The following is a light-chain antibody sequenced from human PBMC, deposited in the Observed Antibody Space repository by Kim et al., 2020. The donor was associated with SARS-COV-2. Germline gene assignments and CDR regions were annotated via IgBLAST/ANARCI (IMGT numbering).Light chain of an antibody. J-gene: IGLJ1*01. CDR2: DIT. V-gene: IGLV2-11*03. CDR3: CSYAGTYKV. CDR1: SSVVGGYDY. Sequence: PGQSVTTSCPRTSSVVGGYDYVYWHQQHPGKAPKLIIFDITTRPSGVPDRFSGSRSGNTASLTISGLQPEDEADYYCCSYAGTYKVFGSGTKVTVL.